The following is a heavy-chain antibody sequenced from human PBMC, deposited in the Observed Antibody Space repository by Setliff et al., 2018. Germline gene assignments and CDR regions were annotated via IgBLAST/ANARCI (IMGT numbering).Heavy chain of an antibody. CDR1: GGSFSNYY. Sequence: TLSLTCTVYGGSFSNYYWSWIRQPPGKGLEWTGSIYYDGRTLSHPSLRSRVTVSVDTSRDQFSLSLSSVTAADTAIYYCARVRVVQGYYEFDHWGQGTLVTVSS. J-gene: IGHJ4*02. V-gene: IGHV4-34*11. CDR2: IYYDGRT. CDR3: ARVRVVQGYYEFDH. D-gene: IGHD3-3*01.